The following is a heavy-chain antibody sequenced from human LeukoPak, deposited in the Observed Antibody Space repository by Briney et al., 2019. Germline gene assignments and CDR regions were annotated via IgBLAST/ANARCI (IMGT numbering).Heavy chain of an antibody. D-gene: IGHD3-3*01. J-gene: IGHJ6*03. CDR2: RNPNNGHT. Sequence: ASVKVSCKASVYTFSSSDINWVRQATGQGLEWMGWRNPNNGHTGYAQKFQGGITFTRNTSISTAYMELSSLRHEDTAVYFCARGVDYALWSDASYQFYYMDVWGKGATVTVSS. CDR1: VYTFSSSD. V-gene: IGHV1-8*03. CDR3: ARGVDYALWSDASYQFYYMDV.